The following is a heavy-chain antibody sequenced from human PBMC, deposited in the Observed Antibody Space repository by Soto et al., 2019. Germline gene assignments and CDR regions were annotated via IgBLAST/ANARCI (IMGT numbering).Heavy chain of an antibody. Sequence: ETLSLTCAVYGGSFSGYYWSWIRQPPGKGLEWIGYIYYSASTNYSPSLKSRVTISVDTSKNQFSLNLSSVTAADTAVYYCARHLPYCGGDCYSLDYWGQGALVTVSS. V-gene: IGHV4-59*08. CDR2: IYYSAST. CDR1: GGSFSGYY. J-gene: IGHJ4*02. D-gene: IGHD2-21*02. CDR3: ARHLPYCGGDCYSLDY.